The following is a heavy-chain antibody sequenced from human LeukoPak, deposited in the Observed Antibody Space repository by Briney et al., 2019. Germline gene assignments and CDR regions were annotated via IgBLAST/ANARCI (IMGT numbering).Heavy chain of an antibody. CDR1: GFTFSSYSMN. CDR2: IYYSGST. CDR3: ASLGKITMIVVN. V-gene: IGHV4-39*01. J-gene: IGHJ4*02. D-gene: IGHD3-22*01. Sequence: GSLRLSCAASGFTFSSYSMNWVRQPPGKGLEWIGSIYYSGSTYYNPSLKSRVTISVDTSKNQFSLKLSPVTAADTAVYYCASLGKITMIVVNWGQGTLVTVSS.